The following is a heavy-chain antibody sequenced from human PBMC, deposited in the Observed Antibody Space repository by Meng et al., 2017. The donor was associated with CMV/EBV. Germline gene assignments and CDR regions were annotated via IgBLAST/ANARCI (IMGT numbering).Heavy chain of an antibody. CDR3: ATLVILDAFDI. V-gene: IGHV3-48*03. D-gene: IGHD3-9*01. Sequence: GGSLRLSCAASGFTFSSYEMNWVRQAPGKGLEWVSYISSSGSTIYYADSVKGRFTISRDNAKSSLYLQMNSLRAEDTAVYYCATLVILDAFDIWGQGTMVTVSS. J-gene: IGHJ3*02. CDR2: ISSSGSTI. CDR1: GFTFSSYE.